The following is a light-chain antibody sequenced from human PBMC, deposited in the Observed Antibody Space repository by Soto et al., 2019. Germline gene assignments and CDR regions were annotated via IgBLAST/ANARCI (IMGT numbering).Light chain of an antibody. CDR3: NSYTSSSSYV. J-gene: IGLJ1*01. V-gene: IGLV2-14*01. Sequence: QSALTQPASVSGSPGQSITISCTGTSSDVGGYNYVSWYQQHPGKAPKLMISEVSNRPSGVSNRFSGSKSGNTASLTISGLQAEDEAHYYCNSYTSSSSYVFGTGTKVTVL. CDR1: SSDVGGYNY. CDR2: EVS.